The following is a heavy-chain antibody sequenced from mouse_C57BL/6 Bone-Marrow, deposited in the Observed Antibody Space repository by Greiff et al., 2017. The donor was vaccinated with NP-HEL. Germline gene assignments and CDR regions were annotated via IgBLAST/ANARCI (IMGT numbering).Heavy chain of an antibody. CDR3: ARSGYYGSSWFAY. J-gene: IGHJ3*01. D-gene: IGHD1-1*01. CDR2: IYPGDGDT. CDR1: GYAFSSYW. V-gene: IGHV1-80*01. Sequence: QVQLKESGAELVKPGASVKISCKASGYAFSSYWMNWVKQRPGKGLEWIGQIYPGDGDTNSNGKFKGKATLTADKSSSTAYMQLSSLTSEDSAVYFCARSGYYGSSWFAYWGQGTLVTVSA.